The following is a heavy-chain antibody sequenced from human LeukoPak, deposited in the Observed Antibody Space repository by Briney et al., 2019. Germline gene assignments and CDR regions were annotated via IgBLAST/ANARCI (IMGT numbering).Heavy chain of an antibody. V-gene: IGHV1-8*01. CDR3: TSSSNGAVSGEDY. CDR2: MNPNSGNT. CDR1: GYTFTSYD. J-gene: IGHJ4*02. D-gene: IGHD3-10*01. Sequence: ASVKVSCKASGYTFTSYDINWVRQATGQELDWMGWMNPNSGNTGYAQKFQGRVTMTRNTSISTAYMELSSLRSEDTAVYYCTSSSNGAVSGEDYWGQGTLVTVSS.